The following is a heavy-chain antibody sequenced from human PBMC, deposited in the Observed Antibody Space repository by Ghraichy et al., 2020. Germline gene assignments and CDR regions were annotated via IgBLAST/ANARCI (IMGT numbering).Heavy chain of an antibody. CDR1: GGSISSYY. CDR2: IYYSGST. Sequence: SETLSLTCTVSGGSISSYYWSWIRQPPGKGLEWIGYIYYSGSTNYNPSLKSRVTISVDTSKNQFSLKLSSVTAADTAVYYCARDGGGYSGYDPYYYYGMDVWGQGTTVTVSS. J-gene: IGHJ6*02. D-gene: IGHD5-12*01. V-gene: IGHV4-59*01. CDR3: ARDGGGYSGYDPYYYYGMDV.